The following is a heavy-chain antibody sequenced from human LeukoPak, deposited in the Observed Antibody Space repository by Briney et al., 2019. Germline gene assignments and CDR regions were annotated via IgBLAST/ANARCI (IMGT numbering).Heavy chain of an antibody. CDR1: GFIFSSYR. J-gene: IGHJ4*02. CDR2: IKRDGSEK. Sequence: GGSLRLSCTASGFIFSSYRMSWVRQAPGKGLEWVANIKRDGSEKYYVDSVKGRFTISRDSAMNSLYLQMNSLRAGDTAVYCCSRGNYNGIRALPDYWGQGTLVTVSS. D-gene: IGHD4-11*01. CDR3: SRGNYNGIRALPDY. V-gene: IGHV3-7*01.